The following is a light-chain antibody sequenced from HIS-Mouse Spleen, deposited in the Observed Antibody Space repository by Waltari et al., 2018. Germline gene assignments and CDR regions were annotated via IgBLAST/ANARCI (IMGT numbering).Light chain of an antibody. CDR2: KDS. Sequence: SYELTQPPSVSVSPGQTARIPCSGDALPKQYAYWYQQKPGQAPVLVIYKDSERPSGIPERFSGSNSGTTVTLTISGVQAEDEADYYCQSADSSGTGWVFGGGTKLTVL. J-gene: IGLJ3*02. CDR3: QSADSSGTGWV. CDR1: ALPKQY. V-gene: IGLV3-25*03.